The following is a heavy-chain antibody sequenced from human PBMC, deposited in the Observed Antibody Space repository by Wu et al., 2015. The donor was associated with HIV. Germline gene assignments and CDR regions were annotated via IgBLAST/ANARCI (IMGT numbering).Heavy chain of an antibody. CDR3: VLSRRPFSSFSSTWEGVEF. CDR1: GHTLSSYG. J-gene: IGHJ4*02. D-gene: IGHD6-13*01. Sequence: QVQLVQSGAEVKKPGASVKVSCQASGHTLSSYGISWVRQAPGQGPEWMGWIILYNGNTNYVQKFQGRVSMSTDTATNTAYMELRSLTSDDTAVYYCVLSRRPFSSFSSTWEGVEFWGQGTLVTVS. CDR2: IILYNGNT. V-gene: IGHV1-18*01.